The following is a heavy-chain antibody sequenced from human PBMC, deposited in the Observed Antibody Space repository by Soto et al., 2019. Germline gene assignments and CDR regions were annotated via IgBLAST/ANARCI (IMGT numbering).Heavy chain of an antibody. Sequence: EVHLLESGGGLVQPGGSLRLSCAASGFTFSNYAMSWVRQAPGKGLEWVSSSNPGGTTTYYTDSVKGRFTISRDNSKNTLHLQMNSLRDEDTAVYYCAKDSSTTGWNFFDNWGQGTLVTVSS. CDR3: AKDSSTTGWNFFDN. J-gene: IGHJ4*02. D-gene: IGHD6-19*01. CDR2: SNPGGTTT. V-gene: IGHV3-23*01. CDR1: GFTFSNYA.